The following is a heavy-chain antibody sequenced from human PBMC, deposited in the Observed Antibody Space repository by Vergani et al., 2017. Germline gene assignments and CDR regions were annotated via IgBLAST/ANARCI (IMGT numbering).Heavy chain of an antibody. J-gene: IGHJ5*02. Sequence: RLQLQESGPGLVTPSETLSLTCTVSGGSISSSSYYWGWLRPPPGTGLGWIGSIYYSGSTYYNPSLKRRVPISVDTAKNQFSLKLSSVTAADTAVYYCARDSWNSVSGLDPWGQGTLVTVSS. CDR1: GGSISSSSYY. CDR3: ARDSWNSVSGLDP. CDR2: IYYSGST. V-gene: IGHV4-39*06. D-gene: IGHD1-7*01.